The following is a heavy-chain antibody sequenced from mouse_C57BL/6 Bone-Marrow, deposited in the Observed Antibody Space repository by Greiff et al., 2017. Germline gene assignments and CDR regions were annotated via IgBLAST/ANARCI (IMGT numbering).Heavy chain of an antibody. J-gene: IGHJ1*03. V-gene: IGHV3-1*01. CDR1: GYSITSGYD. CDR3: ARDGYWYFDV. Sequence: EVQGVESGPGMVKPSQSLSLTCTVTGYSITSGYDWHWIRHFPGNKLECMGYISYSGSTNYNPSLKSRISITHDTSKNHFFLKLNSVTTEDTATYYCARDGYWYFDVWGTGTTVTVSS. CDR2: ISYSGST.